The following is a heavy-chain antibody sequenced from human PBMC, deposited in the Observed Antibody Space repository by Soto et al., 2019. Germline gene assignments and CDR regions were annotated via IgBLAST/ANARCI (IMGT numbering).Heavy chain of an antibody. CDR2: ISGSADGT. CDR1: GFTFDSYA. J-gene: IGHJ3*01. CDR3: AKATVGGYSRWSGYYSDGLDV. V-gene: IGHV3-23*01. D-gene: IGHD3-3*01. Sequence: EVKLLESGGGLAQPGGSLRLSCVGSGFTFDSYAISWVRHAPGERLQWISAISGSADGTDYAHSVRGRFTISRDNANKTVHLRIDSLRVEDTAVYLCAKATVGGYSRWSGYYSDGLDVWGQGTLVTVS.